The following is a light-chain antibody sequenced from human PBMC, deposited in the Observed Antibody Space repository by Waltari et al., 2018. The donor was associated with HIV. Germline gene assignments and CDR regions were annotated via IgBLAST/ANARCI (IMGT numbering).Light chain of an antibody. V-gene: IGLV2-23*02. Sequence: QSALTQPASASGSPGQSITIPCTGTSRDVGGYTLVSWYQQHPGKAPKLMIYEVSKRPSGVSNRFSGSKSGNTASLTISGLQAEDEADYYCCAYAGSTTYVIFGGGTKLTVL. J-gene: IGLJ2*01. CDR2: EVS. CDR3: CAYAGSTTYVI. CDR1: SRDVGGYTL.